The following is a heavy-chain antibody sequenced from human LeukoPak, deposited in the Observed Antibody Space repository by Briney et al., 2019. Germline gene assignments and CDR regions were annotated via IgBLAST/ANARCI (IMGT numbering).Heavy chain of an antibody. D-gene: IGHD6-19*01. V-gene: IGHV7-4-1*02. CDR2: INTNTGNP. CDR1: GYTFTSYA. CDR3: AREDSSGGPYYFDY. J-gene: IGHJ4*02. Sequence: ASVKVSCKASGYTFTSYAMDWVRQAPGQGLEWMGWINTNTGNPTYAQGLTGRFVFSLDTSVSTAYLQISSLKAEDTAVYYCAREDSSGGPYYFDYWGQGTLVTVSS.